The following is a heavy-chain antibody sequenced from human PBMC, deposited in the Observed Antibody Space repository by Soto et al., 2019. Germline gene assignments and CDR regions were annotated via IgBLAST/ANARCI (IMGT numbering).Heavy chain of an antibody. J-gene: IGHJ6*02. D-gene: IGHD7-27*01. Sequence: SESLSLTCAVSGGSISSSNWWSCVRQPPGKGLERIGEIYHSGSTNYNPSLKSRVTISVDKSKNQFSLKLSSVTAADTAVYYCARDLGYYYGMDVWGQGTTVTVSS. V-gene: IGHV4-4*02. CDR2: IYHSGST. CDR1: GGSISSSNW. CDR3: ARDLGYYYGMDV.